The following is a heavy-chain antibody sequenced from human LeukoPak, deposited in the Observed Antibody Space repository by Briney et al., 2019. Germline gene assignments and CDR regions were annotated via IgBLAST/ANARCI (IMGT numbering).Heavy chain of an antibody. V-gene: IGHV5-51*01. CDR3: ARHPLADGDFDY. Sequence: GESLNISCKGSGYSFTSYWIGWGRQMRGKGLEWMGIIYPGDSDTRYSPSFQGQVTISADKSISTAYLQWSSLKASDTAMYYCARHPLADGDFDYWGQGTLVTVSS. CDR2: IYPGDSDT. D-gene: IGHD3-16*01. CDR1: GYSFTSYW. J-gene: IGHJ4*02.